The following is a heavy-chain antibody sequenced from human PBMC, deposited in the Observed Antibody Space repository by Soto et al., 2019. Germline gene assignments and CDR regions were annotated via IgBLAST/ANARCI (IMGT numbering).Heavy chain of an antibody. Sequence: PGESLKISCQGSGYTFINYWVAWVRQMPGKGLEWMGIIYPGDSDTRYSPSFLGQVTISADKSIGTAFLQWNSLKASDTAMYYCARLSLPHFDCWGQGTLVTVSS. CDR2: IYPGDSDT. CDR3: ARLSLPHFDC. CDR1: GYTFINYW. J-gene: IGHJ5*01. V-gene: IGHV5-51*01.